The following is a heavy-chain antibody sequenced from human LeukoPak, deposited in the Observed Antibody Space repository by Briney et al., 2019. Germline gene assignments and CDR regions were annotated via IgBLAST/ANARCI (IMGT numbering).Heavy chain of an antibody. D-gene: IGHD3-9*01. CDR3: ARDGAGTDYDITRPYYYYGMDV. Sequence: GGSLRLSCAASGFTFSSYAMHWVRQAPGKGLEWVAVISYDGSNKYYADSVKGRFTISRDNSKNTLYLQMNSLRAEDTAVYYCARDGAGTDYDITRPYYYYGMDVWGQGTTATVSS. J-gene: IGHJ6*02. CDR2: ISYDGSNK. CDR1: GFTFSSYA. V-gene: IGHV3-30-3*01.